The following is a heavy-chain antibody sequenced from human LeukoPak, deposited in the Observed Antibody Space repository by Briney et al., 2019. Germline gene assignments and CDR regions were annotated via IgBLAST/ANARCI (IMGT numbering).Heavy chain of an antibody. Sequence: SETLSLTCTVSGDSISSYYWSWIRQPPGKGLEWIGHIYYSGGTDYNPSLKGRVTISVDTSKNQFSLKLRSVTAADTAVYYCARHVTISGPYDASDIWGQGTMVTVSP. J-gene: IGHJ3*02. V-gene: IGHV4-59*08. D-gene: IGHD5-24*01. CDR1: GDSISSYY. CDR3: ARHVTISGPYDASDI. CDR2: IYYSGGT.